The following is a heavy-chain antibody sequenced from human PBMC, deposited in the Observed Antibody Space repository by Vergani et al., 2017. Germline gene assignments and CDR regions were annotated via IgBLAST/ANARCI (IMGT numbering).Heavy chain of an antibody. J-gene: IGHJ3*02. CDR1: GGSISSGDHC. CDR2: IYYSGST. Sequence: QVQLQESGPGVVKPSQTLSLTCAVSGGSISSGDHCWTWIRQRPGKGLEWIGYIYYSGSTNYNPSLKSRVTISVDTSKNQFSLKLSSVTAADTAVYYCARNPYCGGDCYSDAFDIWGQGTMVTVSS. CDR3: ARNPYCGGDCYSDAFDI. V-gene: IGHV4-61*08. D-gene: IGHD2-21*02.